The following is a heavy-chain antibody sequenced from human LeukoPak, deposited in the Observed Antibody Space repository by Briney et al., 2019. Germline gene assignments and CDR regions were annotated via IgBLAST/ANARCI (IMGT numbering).Heavy chain of an antibody. CDR3: AKYPVGHIVVVTAMRYFDY. CDR1: GFTFSSYA. Sequence: GGSLRLSCAASGFTFSSYAMSWVRQAPGKGLEWVSAISGSGGSTYYADSVKGRFTISRDNSKNTLYLQMNSLRAEDTAVYYGAKYPVGHIVVVTAMRYFDYWGQGTLVTVSS. D-gene: IGHD2-21*02. J-gene: IGHJ4*02. CDR2: ISGSGGST. V-gene: IGHV3-23*01.